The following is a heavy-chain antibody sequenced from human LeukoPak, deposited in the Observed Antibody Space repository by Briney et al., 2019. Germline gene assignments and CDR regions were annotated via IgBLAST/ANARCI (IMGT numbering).Heavy chain of an antibody. V-gene: IGHV3-7*01. CDR1: GFTFSSYW. J-gene: IGHJ4*02. D-gene: IGHD2-2*01. CDR2: IKQGGSEK. CDR3: ARPERGSSTSCYGY. Sequence: PGGSLRLSCAASGFTFSSYWMSWVRQAPGKGLEWVANIKQGGSEKYYVDSVKGRFTISRDNAKNSLYLQMNSLRAEDTAVYYCARPERGSSTSCYGYWGQGTLVTVSS.